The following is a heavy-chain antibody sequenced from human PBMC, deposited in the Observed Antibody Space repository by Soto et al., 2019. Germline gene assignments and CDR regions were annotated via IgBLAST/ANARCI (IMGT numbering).Heavy chain of an antibody. Sequence: QVQLVQSGAEVKKPGSSGKVSCKASGGTFSSYAISWVRQAPGQGLEWMGGIIPIFGTANYAQTFQGRVTIPADDSTSTAYMELSSLRSEDTAVYYCATTYYDYVWYFDLWGSGTLVTVSS. J-gene: IGHJ2*01. CDR1: GGTFSSYA. V-gene: IGHV1-69*01. D-gene: IGHD3-16*01. CDR3: ATTYYDYVWYFDL. CDR2: IIPIFGTA.